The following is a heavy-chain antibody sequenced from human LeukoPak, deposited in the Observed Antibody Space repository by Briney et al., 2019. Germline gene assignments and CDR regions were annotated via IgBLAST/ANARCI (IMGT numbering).Heavy chain of an antibody. CDR3: ARVTSGSYDYYYYMDV. V-gene: IGHV4-59*01. Sequence: PSETLSLTCTVSGGSITNSYWSWIRQPPGKGLEWIGYIYYTGTTNYNPSLKSRVTISVDTSKNQFSLKLSSVTAADTAVYYCARVTSGSYDYYYYMDVWGKGTTVTVSS. CDR1: GGSITNSY. CDR2: IYYTGTT. J-gene: IGHJ6*03. D-gene: IGHD1-26*01.